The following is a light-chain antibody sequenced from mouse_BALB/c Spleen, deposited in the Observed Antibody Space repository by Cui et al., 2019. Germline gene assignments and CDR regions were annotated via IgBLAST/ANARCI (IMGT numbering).Light chain of an antibody. CDR2: RTS. CDR1: SSVSSSY. CDR3: HQYHRSPRT. J-gene: IGKJ1*01. V-gene: IGKV4-74*01. Sequence: QIVLTQSPAIMSASLGERVTMTCTASSSVSSSYLHWYQQKPGSSPKLWIYRTSNLASGVPARFSGSGSGTSYSLTISSMEAEDAATYYCHQYHRSPRTFGGGTKLEIK.